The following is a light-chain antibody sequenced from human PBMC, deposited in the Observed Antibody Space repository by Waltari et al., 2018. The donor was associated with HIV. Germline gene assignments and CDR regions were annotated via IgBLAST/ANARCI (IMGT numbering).Light chain of an antibody. V-gene: IGLV2-8*01. CDR1: ASDVGAYNY. CDR2: EVF. J-gene: IGLJ2*01. Sequence: QSALTQPPSASGSPGQSVPIPCTGKASDVGAYNYVSWYQQHPGKPPKLIIYEVFKRPSGVPDRFSGSKSGNTASLTVSGLQAEDEANYYCASYAGRNTLVFGGGTKLTVL. CDR3: ASYAGRNTLV.